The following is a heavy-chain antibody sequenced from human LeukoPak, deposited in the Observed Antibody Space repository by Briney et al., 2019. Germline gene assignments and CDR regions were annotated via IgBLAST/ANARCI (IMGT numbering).Heavy chain of an antibody. CDR3: ARGVPKRQWLVSPPGYYYYMDV. Sequence: GASVTVSFKASGGTFSSYAISWVRQAPGQGLEWMGWMNPNSGNTGYAQKFQGRVTMTRNTSISTAYMELSSLRSEDTAVYYCARGVPKRQWLVSPPGYYYYMDVWGKGTTVTISS. V-gene: IGHV1-8*02. D-gene: IGHD6-19*01. CDR1: GGTFSSYA. CDR2: MNPNSGNT. J-gene: IGHJ6*03.